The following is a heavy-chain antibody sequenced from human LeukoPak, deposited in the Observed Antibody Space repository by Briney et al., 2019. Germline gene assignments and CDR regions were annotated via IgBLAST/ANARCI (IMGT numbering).Heavy chain of an antibody. V-gene: IGHV3-21*01. J-gene: IGHJ4*02. D-gene: IGHD4-23*01. CDR2: ISSSSSYI. Sequence: TGGSLRLSCAASGFTFSSYNMNWVRQAPGKGLEWVSSISSSSSYIYYAESVKGRFTISRDNAKNSLYLQMNSLRVEDTAVYYCASYDDYGGNSYYFHYWGQGTLVTVSS. CDR3: ASYDDYGGNSYYFHY. CDR1: GFTFSSYN.